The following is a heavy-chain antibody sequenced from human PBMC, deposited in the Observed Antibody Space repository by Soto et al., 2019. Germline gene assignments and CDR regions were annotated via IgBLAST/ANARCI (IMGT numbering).Heavy chain of an antibody. CDR2: ISSNGGST. Sequence: PGGSLRLSCAASGFTFSSYAMHWVRQAPGKGLEYVSAISSNGGSTYYANSVKGRFTISRDNSKNTLYLQMGSLRAEDMAVYYCARDSGYCSSTSCYDWFDPWGQGTLVTVS. CDR1: GFTFSSYA. D-gene: IGHD2-2*01. J-gene: IGHJ5*02. V-gene: IGHV3-64*01. CDR3: ARDSGYCSSTSCYDWFDP.